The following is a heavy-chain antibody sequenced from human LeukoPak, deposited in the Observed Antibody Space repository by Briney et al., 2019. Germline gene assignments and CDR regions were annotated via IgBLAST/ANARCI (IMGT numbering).Heavy chain of an antibody. J-gene: IGHJ4*02. CDR3: AKTRGSSWHHDY. CDR2: ISGSGGST. CDR1: GFTFGKYW. V-gene: IGHV3-23*01. D-gene: IGHD2-15*01. Sequence: PGGSLRLSCVASGFTFGKYWMSWVRQAPGKGLEWVSAISGSGGSTYYADSVKGRFTISRDNSKNTLYLQMNSLRAEDTAVYYCAKTRGSSWHHDYWGQGTLVTVSS.